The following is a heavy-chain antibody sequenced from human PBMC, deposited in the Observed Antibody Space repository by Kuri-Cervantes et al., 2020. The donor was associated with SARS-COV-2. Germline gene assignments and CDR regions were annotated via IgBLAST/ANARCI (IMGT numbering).Heavy chain of an antibody. J-gene: IGHJ3*02. Sequence: LSLTCAASGFTFSDSAMHWVRQAPGKGLEWVAFISYDGSSKDYADSVKGRLTISRDNSKNTLYLQMKSLRAEDTAVFYCAREGNEDAFETWGQGTRVTVSS. CDR3: AREGNEDAFET. CDR1: GFTFSDSA. V-gene: IGHV3-30*04. CDR2: ISYDGSSK.